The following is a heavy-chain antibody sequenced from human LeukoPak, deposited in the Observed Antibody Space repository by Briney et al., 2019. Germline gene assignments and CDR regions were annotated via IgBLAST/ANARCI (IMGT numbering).Heavy chain of an antibody. J-gene: IGHJ4*02. CDR3: ARAGFGDDEYYFDY. CDR1: GGSISGYS. Sequence: PSETLSLTCTVSGGSISGYSWYWIRQPPGKGLEWIGYIYYTGSSNYNPSLKSRVTISLDTSKNQFSLKLSSATAADTAVYYCARAGFGDDEYYFDYWGQGTLVTVSS. CDR2: IYYTGSS. D-gene: IGHD4-17*01. V-gene: IGHV4-59*01.